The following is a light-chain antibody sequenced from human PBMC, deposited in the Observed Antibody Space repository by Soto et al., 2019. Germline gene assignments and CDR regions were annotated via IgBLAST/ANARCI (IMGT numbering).Light chain of an antibody. J-gene: IGKJ4*02. V-gene: IGKV3-15*01. Sequence: EIEVAQKRAAVPVAGGERATLCWRVSQSVSSNFAWYQQKPGQAPRLLIYATSTRATGIPARFSGSGSGTDFTLAFSRLLSEDFAVYYFQHYNHRPLTLGGGTKVDIK. CDR3: QHYNHRPLT. CDR2: ATS. CDR1: QSVSSN.